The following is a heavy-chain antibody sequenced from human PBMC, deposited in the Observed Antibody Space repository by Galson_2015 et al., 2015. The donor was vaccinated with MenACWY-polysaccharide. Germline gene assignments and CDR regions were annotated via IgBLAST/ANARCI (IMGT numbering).Heavy chain of an antibody. CDR2: IKQDGGEK. CDR1: EFTFSNFW. Sequence: SLRLSCAASEFTFSNFWMSWVRQAPGKGLEWVANIKQDGGEKYYVDSVKGRFTISRDNAKNSLYLQMNSLRAEDTAIYYCARVRVIRGSSYFDYWGQGTLATVSS. V-gene: IGHV3-7*01. D-gene: IGHD6-6*01. J-gene: IGHJ4*02. CDR3: ARVRVIRGSSYFDY.